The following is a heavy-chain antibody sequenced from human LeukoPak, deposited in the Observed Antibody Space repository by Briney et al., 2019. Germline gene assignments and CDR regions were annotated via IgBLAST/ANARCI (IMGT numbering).Heavy chain of an antibody. J-gene: IGHJ3*02. V-gene: IGHV1-69*13. CDR3: ARGIAAAYPAAFDI. CDR1: GYTFTSYA. CDR2: IIPIFGTA. Sequence: SVKVSCKASGYTFTSYAISWVRQAPGQGLEWMGGIIPIFGTANYAQKFQGRVTITADESTSTAYMELSSLRSEDTAVYYCARGIAAAYPAAFDIWGQGTMVTVSS. D-gene: IGHD6-13*01.